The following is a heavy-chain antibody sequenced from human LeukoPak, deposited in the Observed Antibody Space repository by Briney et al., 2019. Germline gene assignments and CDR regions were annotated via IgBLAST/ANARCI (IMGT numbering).Heavy chain of an antibody. V-gene: IGHV3-23*01. D-gene: IGHD3-22*01. Sequence: GGSLRLSCAASGFTFSSYAMNWVRQPPGKGLEWVSGMSGSGGSTYYADSVKGRFTISRDNAKNSLYLQMNSLRAEDTAVYYCARDRGGYSPSDFDYWGQGTLVTVSS. CDR1: GFTFSSYA. CDR2: MSGSGGST. CDR3: ARDRGGYSPSDFDY. J-gene: IGHJ4*02.